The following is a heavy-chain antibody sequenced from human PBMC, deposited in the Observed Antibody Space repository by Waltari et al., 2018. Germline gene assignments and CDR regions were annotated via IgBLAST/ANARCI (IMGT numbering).Heavy chain of an antibody. CDR3: ASIFAGTAVTTIQPIDI. Sequence: QVRLVKDGGGVVEPGGSLRGCCAGSGVTVGGHGLRWVRQAPGKGLEWVAFISFDGTNNYYADSVNGRFTISRDNPKNTMFLQMNSLRPDDTAIYYCASIFAGTAVTTIQPIDIWGLATMVTVSS. CDR1: GVTVGGHG. D-gene: IGHD4-17*01. CDR2: ISFDGTNN. V-gene: IGHV3-30*03. J-gene: IGHJ3*02.